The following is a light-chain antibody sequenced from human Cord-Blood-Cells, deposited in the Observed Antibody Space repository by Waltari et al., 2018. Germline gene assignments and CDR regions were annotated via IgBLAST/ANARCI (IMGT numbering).Light chain of an antibody. CDR3: QQYNNWPPWT. J-gene: IGKJ1*01. V-gene: IGKV3-15*01. Sequence: DIVMTQSPATLSVSPGERATLSCRASQSVSSKLAWYQQKPGQAPWLLIYGAYTRATGIPARFSGSGSGTEFTLTISSLQSEDFAVYYCQQYNNWPPWTFGQGTKVEIK. CDR1: QSVSSK. CDR2: GAY.